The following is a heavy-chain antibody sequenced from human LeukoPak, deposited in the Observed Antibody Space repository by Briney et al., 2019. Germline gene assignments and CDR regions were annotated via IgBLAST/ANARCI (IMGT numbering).Heavy chain of an antibody. CDR1: GFTFSSYA. J-gene: IGHJ4*02. V-gene: IGHV3-30*02. D-gene: IGHD1-1*01. CDR3: AYYHVNEEPPTF. Sequence: GGSLRLSCAASGFTFSSYAMHWVRQAPGKGLEWVAFIRYDGSNKYYADSVKGRFTISRDNSKNTLYLQMNSLRAEDTAVYYCAYYHVNEEPPTFWGQGTLVTVSS. CDR2: IRYDGSNK.